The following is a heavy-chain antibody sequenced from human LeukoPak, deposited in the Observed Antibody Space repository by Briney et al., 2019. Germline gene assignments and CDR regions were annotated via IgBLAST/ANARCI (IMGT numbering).Heavy chain of an antibody. Sequence: GGSLRLSCAASGFTFSSYSMNWVRQAPGKGLEWVSSISSSSSYIYYADSVKGRFTISRDNAKNSLYLQMNGLGAEDTAVYYCARDLRGWFGDLAIDYWGQGTLVTVSS. J-gene: IGHJ4*02. CDR2: ISSSSSYI. D-gene: IGHD3-10*01. CDR1: GFTFSSYS. CDR3: ARDLRGWFGDLAIDY. V-gene: IGHV3-21*01.